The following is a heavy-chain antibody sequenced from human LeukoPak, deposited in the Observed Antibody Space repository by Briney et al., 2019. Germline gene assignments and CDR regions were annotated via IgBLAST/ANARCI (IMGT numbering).Heavy chain of an antibody. V-gene: IGHV3-53*01. CDR2: ISSGGST. CDR3: ARVKVVPQYYFDY. Sequence: PGGSLRLSCAASGFTVSSNYMSWVRQAPGKGLEWVSVISSGGSTYYADSVKGRFTISRDNSKNTLYLQMNSLRAEDTAVYYCARVKVVPQYYFDYWGQGTLVTVSS. D-gene: IGHD2-15*01. CDR1: GFTVSSNY. J-gene: IGHJ4*02.